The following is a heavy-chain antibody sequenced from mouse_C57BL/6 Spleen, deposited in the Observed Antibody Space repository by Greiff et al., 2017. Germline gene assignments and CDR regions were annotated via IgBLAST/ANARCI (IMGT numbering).Heavy chain of an antibody. J-gene: IGHJ3*01. D-gene: IGHD1-1*01. CDR2: IDPEDGDT. CDR3: PITTGFAY. V-gene: IGHV14-1*01. Sequence: EVQLQQSGAELVRPGASVKLSCTASGFNIKDDYMHWVKQRPEQGLEWIGRIDPEDGDTEYAPKFQGKATMTADTSSNTAYLQLSSLTSEAAAVYYCPITTGFAYWGQGTLVTVSA. CDR1: GFNIKDDY.